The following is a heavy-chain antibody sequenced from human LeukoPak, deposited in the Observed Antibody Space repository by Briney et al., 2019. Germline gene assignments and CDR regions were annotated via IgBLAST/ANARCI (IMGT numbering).Heavy chain of an antibody. CDR2: ISSSSSYI. D-gene: IGHD3-10*01. V-gene: IGHV3-21*01. CDR3: ARAFQGEWFGELPVGGD. Sequence: PGGSLRLSCAASGFTFSSYSMNWVRQAPGKGLEWVSSISSSSSYIYYADSVKGRFTISRDNAKNSLYLQMNSLRAEDTAVYYCARAFQGEWFGELPVGGDWGQGTLVTVSS. CDR1: GFTFSSYS. J-gene: IGHJ4*02.